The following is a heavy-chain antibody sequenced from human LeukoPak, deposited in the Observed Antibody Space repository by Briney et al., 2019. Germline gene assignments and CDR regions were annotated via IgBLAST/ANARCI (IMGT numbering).Heavy chain of an antibody. CDR3: ARGEVVFDI. J-gene: IGHJ3*02. D-gene: IGHD6-6*01. V-gene: IGHV4-59*01. CDR1: GGSISSYY. CDR2: IYYSGST. Sequence: SETLSLTCTVSGGSISSYYRSWIRQPPGKGLEWIGYIYYSGSTNYNPSLKSRVTISVDTSKNQFSLKLSSVTAADTAVYYCARGEVVFDIWGQGTMVTVSS.